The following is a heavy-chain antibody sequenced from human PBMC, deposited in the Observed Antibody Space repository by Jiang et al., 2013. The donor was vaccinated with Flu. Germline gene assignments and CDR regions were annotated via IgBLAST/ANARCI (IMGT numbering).Heavy chain of an antibody. CDR1: GFTFSSYA. V-gene: IGHV3-23*01. Sequence: QLLESGGGLVQPGGSLRLSCAASGFTFSSYAMSWVRQAPGKGLEWVSAISGSGGSTYYADSVKGRFTISRDNSKNTLYLQMNSLRAEDTAVYYCAKAAPNYYGSGSLGWFDYWGQGTLVTVSS. J-gene: IGHJ4*02. D-gene: IGHD3-10*01. CDR2: ISGSGGST. CDR3: AKAAPNYYGSGSLGWFDY.